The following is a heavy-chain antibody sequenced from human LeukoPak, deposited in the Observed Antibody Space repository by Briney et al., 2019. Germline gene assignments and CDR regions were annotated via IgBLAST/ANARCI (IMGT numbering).Heavy chain of an antibody. V-gene: IGHV4-59*01. CDR3: ARRVYSSSWSYYFDY. CDR2: IHYSGST. Sequence: SETLSLTCTVSGGSISSYYWSWIRQPPGRGLEWIGSIHYSGSTSYNPSLKSRVTISVDTSKNQFSLKLSSVTPADTAVFYCARRVYSSSWSYYFDYWGQGTLVTVSS. J-gene: IGHJ4*02. CDR1: GGSISSYY. D-gene: IGHD6-13*01.